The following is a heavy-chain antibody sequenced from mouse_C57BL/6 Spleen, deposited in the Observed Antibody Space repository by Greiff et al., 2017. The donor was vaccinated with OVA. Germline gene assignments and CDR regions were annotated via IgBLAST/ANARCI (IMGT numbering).Heavy chain of an antibody. V-gene: IGHV1-82*01. CDR2: IYPGDGDT. Sequence: VQVVESGPELVKPGASVKISCKASGYAFSSSWMNWVKQRPGKGLEWIGRIYPGDGDTNYNGKFKGKATLTADKSSSTAYMQLSSLTSEDSAVYFCARERAYYGSSPYYFDYWGQGTTLTVSS. D-gene: IGHD1-1*01. CDR3: ARERAYYGSSPYYFDY. CDR1: GYAFSSSW. J-gene: IGHJ2*01.